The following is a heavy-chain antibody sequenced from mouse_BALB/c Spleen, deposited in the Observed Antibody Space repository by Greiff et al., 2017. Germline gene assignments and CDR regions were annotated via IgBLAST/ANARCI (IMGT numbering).Heavy chain of an antibody. CDR3: TGIRAWFAY. CDR2: INPSNGGT. CDR1: GYTFTSYY. Sequence: QVQLQQSGAELVKPGASVKLSCKASGYTFTSYYMYWVKQRPGQGLEWIGEINPSNGGTNFNEKFKSKATLTVDKSSSTAYMQLSSLTSEDSAVYYCTGIRAWFAYGGQGTLVTVSA. D-gene: IGHD2-4*01. V-gene: IGHV1S81*02. J-gene: IGHJ3*01.